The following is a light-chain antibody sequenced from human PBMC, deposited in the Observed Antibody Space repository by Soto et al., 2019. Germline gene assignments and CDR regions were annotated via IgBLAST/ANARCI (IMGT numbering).Light chain of an antibody. CDR3: QQFDNYPLT. V-gene: IGKV1D-13*01. CDR2: DAS. CDR1: QGIRNA. Sequence: AIQLTQSPSSLSASVGDRVTITCRASQGIRNALAGYQQKPGKAPKLLIYDASSLKSGVPSRFSGSGSGTDFTLTISSLQPEDFATYSCQQFDNYPLTFGGGTKVEIK. J-gene: IGKJ4*01.